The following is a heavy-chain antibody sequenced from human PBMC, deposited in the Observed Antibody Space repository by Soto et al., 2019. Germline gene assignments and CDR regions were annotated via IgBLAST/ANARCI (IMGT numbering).Heavy chain of an antibody. V-gene: IGHV3-48*01. J-gene: IGHJ4*02. CDR2: ITSSGNTI. CDR1: GFTFSSYS. CDR3: ATLTVTTPGRLDY. Sequence: EVQLVDSGGGLVPPGGSLRLSCAATGFTFSSYSMNWVRPAPGKGLEWISYITSSGNTIYYADSVKGRLTISRDNAKNSLYLQMNSLRAEDMAVYYCATLTVTTPGRLDYWGQGTLVTVSS. D-gene: IGHD1-7*01.